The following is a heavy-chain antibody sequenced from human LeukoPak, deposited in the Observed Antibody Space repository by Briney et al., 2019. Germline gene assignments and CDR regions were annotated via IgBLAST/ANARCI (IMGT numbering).Heavy chain of an antibody. D-gene: IGHD6-13*01. J-gene: IGHJ4*02. CDR3: ARDVYRGSSWYAFDF. V-gene: IGHV3-48*04. Sequence: PGGSLRLSCAASGFTFSDYSMSWVRQAPGKGLEWVSYISGSSTTIYYADPVKGRFTISRDNAKKSLYLQMNSLRAEDTGVYYCARDVYRGSSWYAFDFWGQGTLVTVSS. CDR1: GFTFSDYS. CDR2: ISGSSTTI.